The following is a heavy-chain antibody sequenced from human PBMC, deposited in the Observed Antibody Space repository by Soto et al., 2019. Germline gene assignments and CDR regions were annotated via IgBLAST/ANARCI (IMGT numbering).Heavy chain of an antibody. J-gene: IGHJ4*02. Sequence: QVKLVQPGAEVKKPGASVKVSCKTFGSTFTTYGASWGRQAPGQGLEWMGWISGHNGHTNYAQTFQGRVTMTTDTSTTTAYMELRSLRSDDTAVYYCARYQPYSTGYYYFDHWGQGTLAIVTS. V-gene: IGHV1-18*01. CDR3: ARYQPYSTGYYYFDH. CDR2: ISGHNGHT. CDR1: GSTFTTYG. D-gene: IGHD6-19*01.